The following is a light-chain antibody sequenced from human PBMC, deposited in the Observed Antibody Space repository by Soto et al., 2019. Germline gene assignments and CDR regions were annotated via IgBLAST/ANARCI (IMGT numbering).Light chain of an antibody. CDR2: KAS. CDR1: QSISNW. J-gene: IGKJ1*01. Sequence: IQMTPSPSTLSSSVGERVPLPCRASQSISNWLAWYQHKPGKAPKLLIYKASSLRSGVPSRFSGSGSGTEFTLTISSLQPDDFATYYCQQYNSYWAFGQGTKVDIK. V-gene: IGKV1-5*03. CDR3: QQYNSYWA.